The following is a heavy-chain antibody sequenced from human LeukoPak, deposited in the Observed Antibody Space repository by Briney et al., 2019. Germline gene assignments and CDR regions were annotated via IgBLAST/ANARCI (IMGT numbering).Heavy chain of an antibody. CDR3: ATETYGGSWYYFDH. CDR2: IHYSGST. D-gene: IGHD6-13*01. CDR1: GGSISSSY. J-gene: IGHJ4*02. Sequence: SETLSLTCTVSGGSISSSYWTWIRQPPGKGLEWIGYIHYSGSTNYNPSLQSRVTISVDTSKNQFSLKLSSVTAADTAVYYCATETYGGSWYYFDHWGQGTLVTVSS. V-gene: IGHV4-59*08.